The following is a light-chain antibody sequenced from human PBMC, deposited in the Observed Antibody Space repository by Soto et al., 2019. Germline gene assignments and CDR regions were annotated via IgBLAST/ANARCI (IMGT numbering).Light chain of an antibody. J-gene: IGKJ1*01. CDR3: PQYNSWLT. V-gene: IGKV3-15*01. Sequence: IGLTQSPATLSVSPGERATLSCRASQSIDSKLAWYQQRPCQAPRLLIYGASTRATGIPARFSGSGSGTEFPLTNSGLTSADFEVDYCPQYNSWLTFGKGIYVDIK. CDR1: QSIDSK. CDR2: GAS.